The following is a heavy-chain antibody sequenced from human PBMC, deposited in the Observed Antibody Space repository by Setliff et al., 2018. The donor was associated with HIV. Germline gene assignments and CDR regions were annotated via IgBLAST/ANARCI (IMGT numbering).Heavy chain of an antibody. V-gene: IGHV1-2*02. Sequence: ASVKVSCKASADIFNAYYIHWVRQAPGQGLEWMGWITPNGDDTNYPQKFEGRVTLTRDTSIATAYMELRSLTSDDTAVYYCARVADRNYDFWSAYEYWGQGTLVTV. CDR3: ARVADRNYDFWSAYEY. J-gene: IGHJ4*02. CDR1: ADIFNAYY. D-gene: IGHD3-3*01. CDR2: ITPNGDDT.